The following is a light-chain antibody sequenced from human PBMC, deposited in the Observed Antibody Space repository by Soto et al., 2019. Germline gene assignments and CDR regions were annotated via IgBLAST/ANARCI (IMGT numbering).Light chain of an antibody. J-gene: IGKJ4*01. CDR1: QRVSGGF. V-gene: IGKV3-20*01. CDR3: QHYGSSPGLT. Sequence: EIVMTQSPGTLSLSPGERATLYCGASQRVSGGFLAWYQQKPGQAPRLLIYGASSRATGIPDRFSASGSGTDFTLTISRLESEDSAVYYCQHYGSSPGLTFGGGTKVDIK. CDR2: GAS.